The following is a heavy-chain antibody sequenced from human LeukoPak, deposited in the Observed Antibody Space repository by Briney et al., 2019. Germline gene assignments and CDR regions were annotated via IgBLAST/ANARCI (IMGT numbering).Heavy chain of an antibody. CDR1: GFTVSSNY. CDR2: ITSSGGST. CDR3: ARKGQSEDYGKPD. J-gene: IGHJ4*02. Sequence: GGSLRLSCAASGFTVSSNYMSWVRQAPGKGLEWVSSITSSGGSTYYADSVKGRFTISRDNSKNTLHLQMNSLKAEDTAVYYCARKGQSEDYGKPDWGQGTLVTVSS. D-gene: IGHD4-17*01. V-gene: IGHV3-23*01.